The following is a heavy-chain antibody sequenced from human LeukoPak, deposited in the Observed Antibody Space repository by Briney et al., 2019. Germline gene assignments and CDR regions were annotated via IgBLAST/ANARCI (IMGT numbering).Heavy chain of an antibody. D-gene: IGHD3-10*01. Sequence: GGSLRLSCAASGFTFSSYAMSWVRQAPGKGLEWVSAISGSGGSTYYADSVKGRFTISRDDSKNTLYLRMNSLRAEDTAVYYCAKDPVLLWFGEPSSYFDYWGQGTLVTVSS. CDR1: GFTFSSYA. CDR3: AKDPVLLWFGEPSSYFDY. CDR2: ISGSGGST. J-gene: IGHJ4*02. V-gene: IGHV3-23*01.